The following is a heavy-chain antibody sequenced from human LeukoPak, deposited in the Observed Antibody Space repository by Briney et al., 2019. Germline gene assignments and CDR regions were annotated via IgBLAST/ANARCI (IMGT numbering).Heavy chain of an antibody. CDR1: GYTLTSYG. CDR3: ARDLYRYYYGSGSQYYYYMDV. D-gene: IGHD3-10*01. J-gene: IGHJ6*03. V-gene: IGHV1-18*01. Sequence: ASVKVSCKASGYTLTSYGISWVRQAPGQGLEWMGWISAYNGNTNYAQKLQGRVTMTTDTSTSTAYMELRSLRSDDTAVYYCARDLYRYYYGSGSQYYYYMDVWGKGTTVTISS. CDR2: ISAYNGNT.